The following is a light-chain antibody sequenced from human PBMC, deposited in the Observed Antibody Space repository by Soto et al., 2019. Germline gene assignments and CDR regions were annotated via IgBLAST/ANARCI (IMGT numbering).Light chain of an antibody. CDR2: GVS. V-gene: IGKV3-15*01. CDR3: QSYNDWPFA. CDR1: ESLFGF. J-gene: IGKJ2*01. Sequence: DIVLTQSPATLSVSPGDTVTLSCRASESLFGFLAWYQQKPGQAPRLLMYGVSTRATGIPARFSGGGSATDCDLTISSLLSVDSAFYFCQSYNDWPFASGLGTRLEI.